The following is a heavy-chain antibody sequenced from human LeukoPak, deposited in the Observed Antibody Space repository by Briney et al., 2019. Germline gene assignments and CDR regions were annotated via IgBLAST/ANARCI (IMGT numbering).Heavy chain of an antibody. CDR2: IYYSGST. D-gene: IGHD1-26*01. CDR3: ARATFGGSYYAFDI. Sequence: SETLSLTCTVSGGSISSYYWSWIRQPPGKGLEWIGYIYYSGSTNYNPSLKSRVTISVDTSKNQFSLKLSSVTAADTAVYYCARATFGGSYYAFDIWGQGTMVTVPS. V-gene: IGHV4-59*01. J-gene: IGHJ3*02. CDR1: GGSISSYY.